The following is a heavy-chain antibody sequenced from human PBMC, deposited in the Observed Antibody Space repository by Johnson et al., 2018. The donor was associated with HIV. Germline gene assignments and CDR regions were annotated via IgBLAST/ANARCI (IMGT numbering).Heavy chain of an antibody. V-gene: IGHV3-11*04. J-gene: IGHJ3*02. D-gene: IGHD6-13*01. CDR2: ISSSGSTI. CDR1: GFTFSDYY. Sequence: QVQLVESGGGLVKPGGSLRLSCAASGFTFSDYYMSWIRQAPGKGLEWVSYISSSGSTIYYADSVKGRFIISRDNSKNTLYLQMNSLTSEDTAVYYCARVEGGSSSNAFDIWGQGTMVTVSS. CDR3: ARVEGGSSSNAFDI.